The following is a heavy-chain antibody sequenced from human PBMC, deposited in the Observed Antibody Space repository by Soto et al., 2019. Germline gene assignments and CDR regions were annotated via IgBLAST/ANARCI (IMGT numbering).Heavy chain of an antibody. Sequence: EVQLVQSGGGLVKPGGSLRLSCAASGFIFSSYSMNWVRQAPGKGLEWVSSVSSSRSYIYYADSLKGGFTISRDNAKNSLYLQMNSLRVEDTALYCCARGGDSSGSWPRYWGQGTLVTVSS. D-gene: IGHD3-22*01. V-gene: IGHV3-21*01. CDR2: VSSSRSYI. J-gene: IGHJ4*02. CDR1: GFIFSSYS. CDR3: ARGGDSSGSWPRY.